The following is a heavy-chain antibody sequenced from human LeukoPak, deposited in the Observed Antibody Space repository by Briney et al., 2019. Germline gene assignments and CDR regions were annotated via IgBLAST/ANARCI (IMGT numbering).Heavy chain of an antibody. V-gene: IGHV4-4*07. CDR1: GGSISSYY. D-gene: IGHD3-3*01. CDR3: ARDSGGSGYLWFDP. Sequence: SETLSLTCTVSGGSISSYYWSWIRQPAGKGLEWIGRIYTSGSTNYNPSLKSRVSISVDASKNQFSLRLNSVTAADTAVYYCARDSGGSGYLWFDPWGQGTLVTVSS. CDR2: IYTSGST. J-gene: IGHJ5*02.